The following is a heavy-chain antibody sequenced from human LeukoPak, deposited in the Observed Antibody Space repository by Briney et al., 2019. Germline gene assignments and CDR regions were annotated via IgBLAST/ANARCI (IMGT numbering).Heavy chain of an antibody. V-gene: IGHV4-59*01. CDR2: IYYSGST. D-gene: IGHD4-17*01. CDR3: ARAGADYGDPIDY. Sequence: SETLSLTCTVSGGSISSYYWSWIRQPPGKGLEWIGYIYYSGSTNYNASLKSRVTISVDTSKNQFSLKLSSVTAADTAVYYCARAGADYGDPIDYWGQGTLVTVSS. J-gene: IGHJ4*02. CDR1: GGSISSYY.